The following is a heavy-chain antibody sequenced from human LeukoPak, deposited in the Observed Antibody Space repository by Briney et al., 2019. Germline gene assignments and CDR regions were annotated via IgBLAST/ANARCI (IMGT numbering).Heavy chain of an antibody. J-gene: IGHJ4*02. D-gene: IGHD6-13*01. Sequence: ASVKVSCKASGYTFTGYYMHWVRQAPGQGLERMGWINPNSGGTNYAQKFQGRVTMTRDTSISTAYMELSRLRSDDTAVYYCARTYSSSWYKDLYYFDYWGQGTLVTVSS. V-gene: IGHV1-2*02. CDR2: INPNSGGT. CDR1: GYTFTGYY. CDR3: ARTYSSSWYKDLYYFDY.